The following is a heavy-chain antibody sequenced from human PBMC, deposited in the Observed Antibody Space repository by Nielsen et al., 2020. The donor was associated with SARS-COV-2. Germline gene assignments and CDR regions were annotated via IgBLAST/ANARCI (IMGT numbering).Heavy chain of an antibody. CDR1: GFTFSSYA. D-gene: IGHD4-11*01. J-gene: IGHJ4*02. V-gene: IGHV3-23*01. CDR2: ISGSGGST. Sequence: GGSLRLSCAASGFTFSSYAMSWVRQAPGKGLEWVSAISGSGGSTYYADSVKGRFTISRDNSKNTLYLQMNSLRAEDTAVYYCARDSRPVDYSNYYFDYWGQGTLVTVSS. CDR3: ARDSRPVDYSNYYFDY.